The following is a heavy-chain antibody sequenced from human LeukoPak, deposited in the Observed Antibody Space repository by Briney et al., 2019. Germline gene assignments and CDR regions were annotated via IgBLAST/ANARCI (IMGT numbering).Heavy chain of an antibody. Sequence: SETLSLTCTVSGGSISSSSYYWGWIRQPPGKGLEWIGSIYYSGSTNYNPSLKSRVTISVDTSKNQFSLKLNSVTAADTAVYYCARAPGYSSTTFYYYYGMDVWGQGTTVTVSS. D-gene: IGHD6-19*01. CDR1: GGSISSSSYY. CDR3: ARAPGYSSTTFYYYYGMDV. V-gene: IGHV4-39*07. J-gene: IGHJ6*02. CDR2: IYYSGST.